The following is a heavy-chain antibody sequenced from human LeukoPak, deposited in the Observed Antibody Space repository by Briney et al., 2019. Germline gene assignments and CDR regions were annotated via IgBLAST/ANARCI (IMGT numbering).Heavy chain of an antibody. Sequence: SETLSLTCTVSGGSISSYYWSWIRQPPGKGLEWIGYIYYSGSTNYNPSLKSRVTISVDTSKNQFSLKLSSVTAADTAVYYCASLFGDFDYWGQGTLVTVSS. D-gene: IGHD3-10*02. CDR2: IYYSGST. CDR3: ASLFGDFDY. CDR1: GGSISSYY. J-gene: IGHJ4*02. V-gene: IGHV4-59*08.